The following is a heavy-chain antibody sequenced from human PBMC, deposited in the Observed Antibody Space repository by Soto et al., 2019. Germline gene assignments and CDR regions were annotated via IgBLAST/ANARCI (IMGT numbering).Heavy chain of an antibody. CDR2: ISSSGGTI. CDR1: GFTFSNYN. V-gene: IGHV3-48*01. Sequence: GGSLRLSCAASGFTFSNYNMNWVRQAPGKGLEWVSYISSSGGTIYYADSVKGRFTISRDNARNSLFLQMNSLRAEDTAVYYCARDDNVVATIFDYWGQGTLVTVSS. J-gene: IGHJ4*02. CDR3: ARDDNVVATIFDY. D-gene: IGHD5-12*01.